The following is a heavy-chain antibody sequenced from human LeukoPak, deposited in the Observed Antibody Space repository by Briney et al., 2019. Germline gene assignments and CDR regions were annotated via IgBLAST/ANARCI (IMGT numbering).Heavy chain of an antibody. D-gene: IGHD3-22*01. V-gene: IGHV1-69*05. CDR3: ARGPYLYDSSGYYPAYFDY. CDR2: IIPIFGTA. J-gene: IGHJ4*02. CDR1: GGTLSSYA. Sequence: GASVKVSCKASGGTLSSYAISWVRQAPGQGLEWMGGIIPIFGTANYAQKFQGRVTITTDESTSTAYMELSSLRSEDTAVYYCARGPYLYDSSGYYPAYFDYWGQGTLVTVSS.